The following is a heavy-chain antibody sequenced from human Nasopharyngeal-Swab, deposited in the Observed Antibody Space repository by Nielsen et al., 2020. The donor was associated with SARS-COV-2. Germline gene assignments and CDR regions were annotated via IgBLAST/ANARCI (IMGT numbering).Heavy chain of an antibody. CDR3: ARIIGYYYYYYMDV. D-gene: IGHD3-10*01. CDR1: GGTFSSYA. J-gene: IGHJ6*03. V-gene: IGHV1-69*13. Sequence: SVKVSCKASGGTFSSYAISWVRQAPGQGLEWMGGIISIFGTANYAQKFQGRVTITADESTSTAYMELSSLRSEDTAVYYCARIIGYYYYYYMDVWGKGTTVTVSS. CDR2: IISIFGTA.